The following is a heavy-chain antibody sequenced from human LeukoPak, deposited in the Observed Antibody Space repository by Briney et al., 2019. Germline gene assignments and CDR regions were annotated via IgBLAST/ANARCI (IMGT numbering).Heavy chain of an antibody. J-gene: IGHJ3*02. CDR1: GFSLSTSGVG. V-gene: IGHV2-5*01. CDR2: IYWNDDK. Sequence: SGPTLVNPTQTLTLTCTFSGFSLSTSGVGVGWIRQPPGNALGWLALIYWNDDKRYSPSLKSRLTITKDTSKNQVVLTMTNMDPVDTATYYCAHRHNWNYRTAFDIWGQGTMVTVSS. CDR3: AHRHNWNYRTAFDI. D-gene: IGHD1-7*01.